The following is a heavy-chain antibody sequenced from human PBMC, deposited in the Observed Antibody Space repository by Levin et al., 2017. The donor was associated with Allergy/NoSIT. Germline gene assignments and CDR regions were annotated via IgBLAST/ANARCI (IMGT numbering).Heavy chain of an antibody. Sequence: GGSLRLSCAASGFSFSKSGMNWVRQAPGQGLEWVSYIRPTSEIIHYADSVKGRFTISRDNAKNSLYLQMNSLRVEDTAIYYYCVRDLTTIRGGMDVWGQGTTVTVSS. CDR3: VRDLTTIRGGMDV. CDR1: GFSFSKSG. J-gene: IGHJ6*02. CDR2: IRPTSEII. D-gene: IGHD1-1*01. V-gene: IGHV3-48*04.